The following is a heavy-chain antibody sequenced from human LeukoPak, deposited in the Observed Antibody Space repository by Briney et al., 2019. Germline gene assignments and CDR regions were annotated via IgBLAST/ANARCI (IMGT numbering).Heavy chain of an antibody. CDR1: GFTFSSYW. Sequence: HPGGSLRLSCAASGFTFSSYWMSWVRQAPGKGLEWVANIKQDGSEKYYVDSVKGRFTISRDNAKNSLYLQMNSLRAEDTAVYYCARGRVAYYYDSSGYRAFDIWGQGTMVTVSS. CDR3: ARGRVAYYYDSSGYRAFDI. V-gene: IGHV3-7*01. D-gene: IGHD3-22*01. J-gene: IGHJ3*02. CDR2: IKQDGSEK.